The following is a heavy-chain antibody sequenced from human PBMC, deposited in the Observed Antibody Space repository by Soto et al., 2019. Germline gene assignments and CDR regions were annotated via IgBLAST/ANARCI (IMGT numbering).Heavy chain of an antibody. Sequence: SETLSLTCTVSGGSISSGGDYWSWIRQHPGKGLEWIGYIYYSGSTYYNPSLKSRVTISVDTSKNQFSLKLSSVTAADTAVYYCARVLAGNPYYDFWSGSFDYWGQGTLVTVS. CDR2: IYYSGST. CDR1: GGSISSGGDY. D-gene: IGHD3-3*01. V-gene: IGHV4-31*03. CDR3: ARVLAGNPYYDFWSGSFDY. J-gene: IGHJ4*02.